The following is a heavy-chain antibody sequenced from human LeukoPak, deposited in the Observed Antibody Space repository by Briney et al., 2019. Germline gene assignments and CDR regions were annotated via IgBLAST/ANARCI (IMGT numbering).Heavy chain of an antibody. CDR2: IGGSGDNT. D-gene: IGHD3-16*01. J-gene: IGHJ5*02. CDR1: GFTFRLYA. V-gene: IGHV3-23*01. CDR3: VKDRGPYVGIANNWFDP. Sequence: GGSLRLSCAASGFTFRLYAMSWVRQAPGKGPEWVSAIGGSGDNTYYPDSVRGRSTISRDNSKTTVYLQMNSLRAEDTAIYYCVKDRGPYVGIANNWFDPWGQGTLVTVSS.